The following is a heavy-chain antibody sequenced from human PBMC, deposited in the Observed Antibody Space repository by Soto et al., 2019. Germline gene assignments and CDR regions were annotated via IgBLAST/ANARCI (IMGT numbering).Heavy chain of an antibody. V-gene: IGHV3-30*18. CDR2: ISYDGNNK. Sequence: SLRLSCAASECTFSSDGMHWVRQAPGKGLEWLSVISYDGNNKYYSDSVTGRFTISRDNSKNTLYLQMNSLTGEDTAVYYCAKDRHFWSGNHDAFDSLGPRPMVIVS. J-gene: IGHJ3*02. CDR3: AKDRHFWSGNHDAFDS. CDR1: ECTFSSDG. D-gene: IGHD3-3*02.